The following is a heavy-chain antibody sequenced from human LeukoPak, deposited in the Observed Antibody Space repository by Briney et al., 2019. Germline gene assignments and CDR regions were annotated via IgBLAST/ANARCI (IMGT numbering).Heavy chain of an antibody. Sequence: GGSLRLSCAASGFTFSSYAMSWDRQAPGKGLEWVSAISGSGGSTYYADSVKGRFTISRDNSKNTLYLQMNSLRAEDTAVYYCAKDSLPYYYDSSGLDYWGQGTLVTVSS. D-gene: IGHD3-22*01. CDR3: AKDSLPYYYDSSGLDY. CDR2: ISGSGGST. CDR1: GFTFSSYA. V-gene: IGHV3-23*01. J-gene: IGHJ4*02.